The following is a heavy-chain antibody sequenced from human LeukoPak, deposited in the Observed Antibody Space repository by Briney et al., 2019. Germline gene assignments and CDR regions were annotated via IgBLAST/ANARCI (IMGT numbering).Heavy chain of an antibody. CDR2: INPNSGGT. V-gene: IGHV1-2*02. CDR1: GYTFTSYY. CDR3: ARVGSYCSGGSCYDRFLDY. Sequence: ASVKVSCKASGYTFTSYYMHWVRQAPGQGLEWMGWINPNSGGTNYAQKFQGRVTMTRDTSISTAYMELSRLRSDDTAVYYCARVGSYCSGGSCYDRFLDYWGQGTLVTVSS. J-gene: IGHJ4*02. D-gene: IGHD2-15*01.